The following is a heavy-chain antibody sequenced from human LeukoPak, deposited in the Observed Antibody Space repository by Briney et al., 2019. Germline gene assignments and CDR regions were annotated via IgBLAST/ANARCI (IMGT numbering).Heavy chain of an antibody. CDR1: GFAFSSNG. J-gene: IGHJ6*02. CDR3: ARVGAGASYYYYGMDV. CDR2: ISYDGSNK. V-gene: IGHV3-30*03. Sequence: GGSLRLSCAASGFAFSSNGMHWVRQAPGKGLEWVALISYDGSNKYYADSVKGRFTISRDNSKNTLYLQMNSLRAEDTAIFYCARVGAGASYYYYGMDVWGQGTTVTVSS. D-gene: IGHD1-26*01.